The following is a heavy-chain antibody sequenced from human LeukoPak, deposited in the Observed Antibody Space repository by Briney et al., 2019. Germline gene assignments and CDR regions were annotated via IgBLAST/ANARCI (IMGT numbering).Heavy chain of an antibody. CDR1: GFTFTSYS. CDR2: ISSRSNYI. CDR3: MRDRGRYESSGYYYQGYFDY. D-gene: IGHD3-22*01. J-gene: IGHJ4*02. V-gene: IGHV3-21*01. Sequence: NPGGSLRLSCAASGFTFTSYSMNWVRLAPGKGLEWVSCISSRSNYIYYADSVKGRFTISRDNAKNSLYLQMNSLRAEDTAVYYCMRDRGRYESSGYYYQGYFDYWGQGTLVTVSS.